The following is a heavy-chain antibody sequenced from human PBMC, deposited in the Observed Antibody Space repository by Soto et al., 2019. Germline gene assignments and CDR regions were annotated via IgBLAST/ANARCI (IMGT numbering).Heavy chain of an antibody. Sequence: GGSLRLSCAASGFTFSSYAMSWVRQAPGKGLEWVSAISGSGGSTYYADSVKGRFTISRDNSKNTLYLQMNSLRAEDTAVYYCAKDRLAIGELYPLPFYYYYGMDVWGQGTTVTVSS. V-gene: IGHV3-23*01. CDR3: AKDRLAIGELYPLPFYYYYGMDV. D-gene: IGHD3-10*01. J-gene: IGHJ6*02. CDR1: GFTFSSYA. CDR2: ISGSGGST.